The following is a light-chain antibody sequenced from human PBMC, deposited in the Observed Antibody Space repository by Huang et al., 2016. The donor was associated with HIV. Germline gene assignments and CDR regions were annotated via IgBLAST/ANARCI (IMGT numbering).Light chain of an antibody. CDR3: LQYNSLPYT. Sequence: DIQMTQSPSTLPASVGDRVTITCRASQSFSTWLAWFQQKPGKAPKLLIYKTSTLEDGVQSRFSGSGSGTEFTLTISSLQPDDFATYYCLQYNSLPYTFGQGTKVEIK. CDR2: KTS. V-gene: IGKV1-5*03. CDR1: QSFSTW. J-gene: IGKJ2*01.